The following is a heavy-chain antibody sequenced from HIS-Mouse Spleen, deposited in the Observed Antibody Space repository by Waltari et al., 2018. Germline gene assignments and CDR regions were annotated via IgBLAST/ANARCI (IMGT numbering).Heavy chain of an antibody. V-gene: IGHV2-70*15. CDR2: IDWDEDK. CDR3: ARIAEGYTSGWYAFDY. J-gene: IGHJ4*02. CDR1: GFSLSTSGMC. Sequence: QVTLRESGPALVKPTQTLTLTCTFSGFSLSTSGMCVSWIRQPPGKALEWLARIDWDEDKYYSTSLKTRLTISRDTSKNQVVLTMTNMDPLDTATYYCARIAEGYTSGWYAFDYWGQGTLVTVSS. D-gene: IGHD6-19*01.